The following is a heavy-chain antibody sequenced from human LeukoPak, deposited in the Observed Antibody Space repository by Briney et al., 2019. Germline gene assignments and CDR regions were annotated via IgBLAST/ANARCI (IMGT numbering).Heavy chain of an antibody. J-gene: IGHJ4*02. CDR3: ARGYGSNYGYLDY. CDR2: IWFDGSHK. V-gene: IGHV3-33*01. CDR1: RFTFSSSG. Sequence: PGGSLRLSCAASRFTFSSSGMHWVRQAPGKGLEWVAVIWFDGSHKYYADTVKGRFTISRDNSKNTLYLQMSSLRAEDTAVYYCARGYGSNYGYLDYWGQGTLVTVSS. D-gene: IGHD3-10*01.